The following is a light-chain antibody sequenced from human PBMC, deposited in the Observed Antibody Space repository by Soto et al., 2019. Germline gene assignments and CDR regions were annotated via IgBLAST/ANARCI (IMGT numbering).Light chain of an antibody. CDR2: GAS. J-gene: IGKJ4*01. CDR1: QSVSSSY. V-gene: IGKV3-20*01. CDR3: QQYGSSTGLT. Sequence: EIVLTQSPGTLSLSPWERATLSCRASQSVSSSYLAWYQQKPGQAPRLLIYGASSRATGIPDRFSGSGSGTDFTLTISRLEPEDFAVYYCQQYGSSTGLTFGGGTKVDNK.